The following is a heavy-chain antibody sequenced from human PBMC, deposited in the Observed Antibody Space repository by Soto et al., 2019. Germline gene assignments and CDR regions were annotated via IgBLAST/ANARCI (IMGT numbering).Heavy chain of an antibody. V-gene: IGHV1-69*13. CDR1: GGTFSSDA. J-gene: IGHJ6*02. D-gene: IGHD2-8*01. CDR2: IITIFNTA. CDR3: ARSRCTTGVCSSLSPGLDV. Sequence: GASVKVSCKASGGTFSSDAISWVRQAPGHGLEWMGGIITIFNTANYAQMFHGRVTITADESTSTAYMELSSLRSEDTAVYYCARSRCTTGVCSSLSPGLDVWGPGTTVTVSS.